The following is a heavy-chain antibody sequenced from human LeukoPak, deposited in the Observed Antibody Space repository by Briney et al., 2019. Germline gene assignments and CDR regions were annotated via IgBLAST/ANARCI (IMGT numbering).Heavy chain of an antibody. J-gene: IGHJ6*02. CDR1: RFIFSGYS. CDR2: ISESSSHT. Sequence: GGSLRLSCADSRFIFSGYSMNWVRPAPGKGLEWVSYISESSSHTYYAASVKGRFTISRDNAKNSLYLQMNSLRADDTGIYYCARDRAPRARIGGMDVWGQGTTVIVSS. D-gene: IGHD5-12*01. CDR3: ARDRAPRARIGGMDV. V-gene: IGHV3-21*06.